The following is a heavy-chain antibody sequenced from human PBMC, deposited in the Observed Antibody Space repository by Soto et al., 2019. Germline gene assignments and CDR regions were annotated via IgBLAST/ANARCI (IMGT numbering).Heavy chain of an antibody. CDR3: AKDPGCGDYEDYFDY. CDR2: MSFDGSNK. CDR1: GFTFSSYA. J-gene: IGHJ4*02. Sequence: QVQLVESGGGVVQPGRSLRLSCAASGFTFSSYAMHWVRQAPGKGLEWVAVMSFDGSNKYYADSVQGRFTISRDNSKNTLYLQMNSQRPEDTAVYYCAKDPGCGDYEDYFDYWGQGTLVTVSS. D-gene: IGHD4-17*01. V-gene: IGHV3-30*18.